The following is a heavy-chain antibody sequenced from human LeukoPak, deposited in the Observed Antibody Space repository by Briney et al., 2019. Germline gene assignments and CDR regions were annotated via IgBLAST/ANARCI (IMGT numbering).Heavy chain of an antibody. CDR1: GFTFSRYG. D-gene: IGHD3-9*01. CDR2: ISYDGSNK. CDR3: ANSYYDILTGYYSEITY. J-gene: IGHJ4*02. V-gene: IGHV3-30*18. Sequence: GSSLRPSCAASGFTFSRYGMHGVRQAPGKGLECVAVISYDGSNKYYADSVKGRFAISRDNSKNTLYLQMNSLRAEDTAVYYCANSYYDILTGYYSEITYWGQGTLVTVSS.